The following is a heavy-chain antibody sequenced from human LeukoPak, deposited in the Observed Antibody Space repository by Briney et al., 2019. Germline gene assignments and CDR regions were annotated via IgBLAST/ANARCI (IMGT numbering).Heavy chain of an antibody. D-gene: IGHD3-9*01. V-gene: IGHV3-21*01. CDR1: GFTFSSYS. J-gene: IGHJ4*02. CDR2: ISSGSSYI. Sequence: GGSLRLSCAASGFTFSSYSMNWVRQAPGKGLEWVSSISSGSSYIYYADSVKGRFTISRDNAKNSLYLQMNSLRAEDTAVYYCARDPTTYYDILTGSLADFDYWGQGTLVTVSS. CDR3: ARDPTTYYDILTGSLADFDY.